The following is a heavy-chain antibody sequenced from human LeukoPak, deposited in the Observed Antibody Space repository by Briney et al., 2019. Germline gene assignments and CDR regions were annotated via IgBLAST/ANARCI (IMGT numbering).Heavy chain of an antibody. Sequence: PSETLSLTCAVYGGSFSGYYWSWIRQPPGKGLEWIGEINHSGSTNYNPSLKSRVTISVDTSKNQFSLKLSSVTAADTAVYYCARVVKRLVRFDYWGQGTLVTVSS. J-gene: IGHJ4*02. CDR2: INHSGST. V-gene: IGHV4-34*01. D-gene: IGHD2-8*02. CDR1: GGSFSGYY. CDR3: ARVVKRLVRFDY.